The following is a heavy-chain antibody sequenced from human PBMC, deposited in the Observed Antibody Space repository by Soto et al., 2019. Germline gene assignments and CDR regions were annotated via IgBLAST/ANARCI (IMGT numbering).Heavy chain of an antibody. CDR1: GGSISSYY. Sequence: SETLSLTCTVSGGSISSYYWSWIRQPPGKGLEWIGYIYYSGSTNYNPSLKSRVTISVDTSKNQFSLKLSSVTAADTAVYYCARLDYDFWSGPIYYMDVWGKGTTVTVSS. D-gene: IGHD3-3*01. J-gene: IGHJ6*03. V-gene: IGHV4-59*01. CDR3: ARLDYDFWSGPIYYMDV. CDR2: IYYSGST.